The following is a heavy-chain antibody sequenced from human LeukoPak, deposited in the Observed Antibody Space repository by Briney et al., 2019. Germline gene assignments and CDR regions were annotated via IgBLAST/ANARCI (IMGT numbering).Heavy chain of an antibody. J-gene: IGHJ6*02. V-gene: IGHV4-59*01. Sequence: SETLSLTCTVSGGSINTYSWSWIRQPAGKGLEWIGFIHYSGSTNYNPSLKSRVAISVDTSKGQLSLKLSSVTAADTAVYYCTRDAELASPYYYALDVWGQGTTVTVSS. CDR1: GGSINTYS. D-gene: IGHD5-24*01. CDR3: TRDAELASPYYYALDV. CDR2: IHYSGST.